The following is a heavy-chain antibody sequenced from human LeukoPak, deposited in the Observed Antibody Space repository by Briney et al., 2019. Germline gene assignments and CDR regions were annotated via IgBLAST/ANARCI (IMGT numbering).Heavy chain of an antibody. D-gene: IGHD1-26*01. CDR2: IRSKANSYAP. CDR3: TRPWYARYSGSYRAGYYYYYYMDV. V-gene: IGHV3-73*01. Sequence: GGSLRLSCAASAFTFSSYAMSWVRQASGKGLEWVGRIRSKANSYAPACAASVKGGFPISRDDSKNTAYLQMNSLKTEDTAVYYCTRPWYARYSGSYRAGYYYYYYMDVWGKGTTVTVSS. CDR1: AFTFSSYA. J-gene: IGHJ6*03.